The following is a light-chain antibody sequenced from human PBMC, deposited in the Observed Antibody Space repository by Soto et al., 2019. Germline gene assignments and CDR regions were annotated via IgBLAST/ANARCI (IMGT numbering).Light chain of an antibody. V-gene: IGLV2-14*03. CDR1: SSDVGGHNY. CDR2: DVS. J-gene: IGLJ2*01. CDR3: SSYTIRSTLGV. Sequence: QSALTQPASVSGSPGQSITISCTGTSSDVGGHNYVSWYQHHPGKAPKLVIYDVSNRPSGVSNRFSGSKSGNTASLTISGLQAEDEADYYCSSYTIRSTLGVFGGGTKLTVL.